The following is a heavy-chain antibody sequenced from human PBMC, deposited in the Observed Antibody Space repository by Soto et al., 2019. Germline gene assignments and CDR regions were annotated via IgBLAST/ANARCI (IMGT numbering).Heavy chain of an antibody. CDR1: GFTFSGSA. CDR3: TRRTSGSAGMDV. D-gene: IGHD1-1*01. V-gene: IGHV3-73*01. Sequence: EVQLVESGGGLVQPGGSLKLSCAASGFTFSGSAMHWVRQASGKGLEWVGRIRSKANSYATAYAASVKGRFTISRDDSKNTAYLQMNSLKTEDTAVYYCTRRTSGSAGMDVWGQGTTVTVSS. CDR2: IRSKANSYAT. J-gene: IGHJ6*02.